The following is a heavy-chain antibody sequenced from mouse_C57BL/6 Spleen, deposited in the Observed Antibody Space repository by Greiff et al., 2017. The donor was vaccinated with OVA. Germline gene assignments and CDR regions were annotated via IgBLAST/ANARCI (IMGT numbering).Heavy chain of an antibody. CDR1: GFTFSSYA. CDR2: ISDGGSYT. D-gene: IGHD2-4*01. V-gene: IGHV5-4*01. J-gene: IGHJ2*01. Sequence: EVQVVESGGGLVKPGGSLKLSCAASGFTFSSYAMSWVRQTPEKRLEWVATISDGGSYTYYPDNVKGRFTMSRDNAKNTLYLQMSHLKAEDTAMYYCARDDYDSFDYWGQGTTLTVSS. CDR3: ARDDYDSFDY.